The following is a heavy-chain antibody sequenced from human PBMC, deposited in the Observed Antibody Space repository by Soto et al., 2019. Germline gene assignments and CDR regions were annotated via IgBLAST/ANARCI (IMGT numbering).Heavy chain of an antibody. V-gene: IGHV4-39*01. CDR1: GGSISSRINY. CDR3: ARVKSYYDFWSGYPYYYYGMDV. Sequence: SETLSLTCTVSGGSISSRINYWGWVRQPPGKGPAWIGNVYYSGSTDYNPSLKSRVTISVDTSKNQFSLNLRSMTAADTAVYYCARVKSYYDFWSGYPYYYYGMDVWGQGTTVTVSS. CDR2: VYYSGST. J-gene: IGHJ6*02. D-gene: IGHD3-3*01.